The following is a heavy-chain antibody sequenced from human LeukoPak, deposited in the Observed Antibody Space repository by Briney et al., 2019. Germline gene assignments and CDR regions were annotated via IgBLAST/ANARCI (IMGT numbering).Heavy chain of an antibody. CDR2: IYYSGNS. J-gene: IGHJ5*02. D-gene: IGHD1-7*01. CDR1: GASISRGDYY. Sequence: TSETRSLTCTVSGASISRGDYYWRWIRQPPGKGLECIGNIYYSGNSYYNPSLKSRVTITEDTSKNQFSLELESVTAADTALYYSARVGFSYGTVSWGQGALVTVSS. V-gene: IGHV4-39*01. CDR3: ARVGFSYGTVS.